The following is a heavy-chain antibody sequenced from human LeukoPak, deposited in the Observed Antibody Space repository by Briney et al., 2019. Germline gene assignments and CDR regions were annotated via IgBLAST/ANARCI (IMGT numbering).Heavy chain of an antibody. D-gene: IGHD3-16*01. CDR3: ARVITVRGVIFDY. CDR1: GGSISSSSYY. CDR2: IYTSGST. V-gene: IGHV4-61*02. J-gene: IGHJ4*02. Sequence: SETLSLTCTVSGGSISSSSYYWGWIRQPAGKGLEWIGRIYTSGSTNYNPSLKSRVTISVDTSKNQFSLTLNSVTAADTAVYYCARVITVRGVIFDYWGQGTLVTVSS.